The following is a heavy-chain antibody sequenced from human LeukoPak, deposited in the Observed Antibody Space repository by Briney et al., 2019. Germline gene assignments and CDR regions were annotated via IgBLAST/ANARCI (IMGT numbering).Heavy chain of an antibody. Sequence: SVKVSCKASGGTFSSYAISWVRQAPGQGLEWMGGIIPIFGTANYAQKFQGRVTITADESTSTAYMELSSLRSEDTAVYYCARDREVTAPQYYFDYWGQGTLVTVSS. V-gene: IGHV1-69*01. J-gene: IGHJ4*02. CDR1: GGTFSSYA. CDR3: ARDREVTAPQYYFDY. D-gene: IGHD2-21*02. CDR2: IIPIFGTA.